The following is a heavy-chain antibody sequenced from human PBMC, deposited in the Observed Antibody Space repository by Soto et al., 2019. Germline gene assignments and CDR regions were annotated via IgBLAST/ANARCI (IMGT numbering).Heavy chain of an antibody. V-gene: IGHV3-74*01. CDR1: GFTFSSFW. D-gene: IGHD3-22*01. CDR2: INSDGSGT. CDR3: ARDYDSSGYRGRYDFDI. Sequence: GGSLRLSCAASGFTFSSFWMHWVRQAPGKGLVWVSRINSDGSGTSYADSVKGRFTISRDNAMNTLYLQMNSLRAEDTAVYYCARDYDSSGYRGRYDFDIWGQGTMVTVSS. J-gene: IGHJ3*02.